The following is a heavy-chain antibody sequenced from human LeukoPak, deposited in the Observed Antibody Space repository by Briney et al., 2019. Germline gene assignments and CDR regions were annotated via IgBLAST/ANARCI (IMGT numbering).Heavy chain of an antibody. CDR3: ARDHEWLVSVWGMDAFDI. Sequence: PGGSLRLSCAASGFTFSSYGMHWVRQAPGKGLEWVAVISYDGSNKYYADSVKGRFTISRDNAKNSLYLQMNSLRAEDTAVYYCARDHEWLVSVWGMDAFDIWGQGTMVTVSS. D-gene: IGHD6-19*01. J-gene: IGHJ3*02. CDR2: ISYDGSNK. V-gene: IGHV3-30*12. CDR1: GFTFSSYG.